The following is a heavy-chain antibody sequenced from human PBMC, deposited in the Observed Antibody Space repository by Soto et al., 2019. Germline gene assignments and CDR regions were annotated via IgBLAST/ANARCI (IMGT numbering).Heavy chain of an antibody. J-gene: IGHJ5*02. CDR2: FSGRDATT. CDR3: VRTIVGATKGGWFDP. Sequence: GSVRLSCTASGCTFSSYTMSWVRQAPGKGLEWVSSFSGRDATTYYADSVKGRFTISRDNSKNTLYLQMNSLRAEDTALYFCVRTIVGATKGGWFDPWGQGALVTVSS. CDR1: GCTFSSYT. D-gene: IGHD1-26*01. V-gene: IGHV3-23*01.